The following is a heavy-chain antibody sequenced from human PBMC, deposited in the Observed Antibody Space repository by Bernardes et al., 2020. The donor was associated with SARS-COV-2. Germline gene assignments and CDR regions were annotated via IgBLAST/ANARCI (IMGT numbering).Heavy chain of an antibody. V-gene: IGHV3-30*02. J-gene: IGHJ4*02. Sequence: GGSLRLSCAASGFTFSNYGMHWVRQAPGKGPEWVAVIWHDEVKKYYRDSVKGRFTISRDNSRNTVYLEMNSLRAEDTAVYYCARTDYWGQGTLVTVSS. CDR3: ARTDY. CDR2: IWHDEVKK. CDR1: GFTFSNYG.